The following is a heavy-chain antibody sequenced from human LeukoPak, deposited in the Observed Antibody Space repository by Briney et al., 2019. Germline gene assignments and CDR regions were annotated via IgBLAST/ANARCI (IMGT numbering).Heavy chain of an antibody. J-gene: IGHJ6*03. V-gene: IGHV4-34*01. Sequence: SETLSLTCAVFGGSFSGYYWSWIRQPPGKGLEWIGEVNHSGSINYNSSLKSRVTISVDTSKNQFSLKLSSVTAADTAVYYCARRMGRRFGERYYYYHYMDVWGKGTTVTISS. CDR2: VNHSGSI. CDR1: GGSFSGYY. D-gene: IGHD3-10*01. CDR3: ARRMGRRFGERYYYYHYMDV.